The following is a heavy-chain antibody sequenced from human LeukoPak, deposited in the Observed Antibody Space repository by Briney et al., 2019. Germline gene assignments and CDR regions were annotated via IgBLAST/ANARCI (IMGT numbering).Heavy chain of an antibody. CDR1: GFTFNNYW. CDR2: IDNDGTGT. J-gene: IGHJ4*02. CDR3: VGSSGWPAC. Sequence: GGSLRLSCAASGFTFNNYWMPWVRQAPGKGLVWVSRIDNDGTGTRYADSVKGRFTISRDNAKNTLYLQMNSLRAEDTAVYYCVGSSGWPACWGQGTLVTVSS. D-gene: IGHD6-19*01. V-gene: IGHV3-74*01.